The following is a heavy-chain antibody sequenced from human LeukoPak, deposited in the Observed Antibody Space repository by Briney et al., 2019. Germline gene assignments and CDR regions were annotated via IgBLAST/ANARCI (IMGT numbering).Heavy chain of an antibody. CDR2: TSSSSSYI. V-gene: IGHV3-21*01. CDR1: GFTFSSYS. D-gene: IGHD5-18*01. CDR3: ARELGTAMGPYFDY. J-gene: IGHJ4*02. Sequence: GGSLRLSCAASGFTFSSYSMNWVRQAPGKGLEWVSSTSSSSSYIYYADSVKGRFTISRDNAKNSLYLQMNSLRAEDTAVYYCARELGTAMGPYFDYWGQGTLVTVSS.